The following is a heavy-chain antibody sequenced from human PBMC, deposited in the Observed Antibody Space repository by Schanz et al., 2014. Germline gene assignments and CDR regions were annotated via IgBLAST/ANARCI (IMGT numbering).Heavy chain of an antibody. CDR1: GGTFSSFG. D-gene: IGHD6-19*01. V-gene: IGHV1-69*02. J-gene: IGHJ6*02. CDR2: IMPLRGIG. Sequence: QVQLEQSGAEVKKPGSSVKVSCKASGGTFSSFGINWVRQAPGQGLEWLGRIMPLRGIGNNAWKFQDRLTITADKSMNITYMELSSLGTEDTAVYYCTRLRRADPNGFDVWGQGTTVIVSS. CDR3: TRLRRADPNGFDV.